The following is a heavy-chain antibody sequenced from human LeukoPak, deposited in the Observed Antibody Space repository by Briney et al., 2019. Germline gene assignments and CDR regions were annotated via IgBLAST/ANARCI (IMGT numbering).Heavy chain of an antibody. CDR1: GGTFSSYA. CDR3: ARATSGSYSPFDY. Sequence: ASVKVSCKASGGTFSSYAISWVRQAPGQGLEWMGRIIPILGIANYAQKFQGRVTITADKSTSTAYMELSSLRSEDTAVYYCARATSGSYSPFDYWGQGTLVTVSS. V-gene: IGHV1-69*04. D-gene: IGHD1-26*01. CDR2: IIPILGIA. J-gene: IGHJ4*02.